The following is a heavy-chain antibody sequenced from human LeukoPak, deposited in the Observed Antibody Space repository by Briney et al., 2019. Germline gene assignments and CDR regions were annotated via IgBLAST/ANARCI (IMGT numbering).Heavy chain of an antibody. CDR1: GGSISSYY. J-gene: IGHJ4*02. V-gene: IGHV4-59*08. Sequence: SETLSLTCTVSGGSISSYYWSWIRQPPGKGLEWIGYIYYSGSINYNPSLKSRVTISVDTSKNQFSLKLSSVTAADTAVYYCARGARGSYSYWGQGTLVTVSS. CDR3: ARGARGSYSY. CDR2: IYYSGSI. D-gene: IGHD1-26*01.